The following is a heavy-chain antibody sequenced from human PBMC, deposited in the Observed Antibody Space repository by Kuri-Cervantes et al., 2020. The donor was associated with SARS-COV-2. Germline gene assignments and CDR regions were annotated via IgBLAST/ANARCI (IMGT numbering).Heavy chain of an antibody. D-gene: IGHD6-13*01. J-gene: IGHJ5*02. CDR3: AGAAYSSSWYGERNWFDP. CDR1: GGSFSGYY. V-gene: IGHV4-34*01. CDR2: NNQSGNT. Sequence: SQTLSLTCAVYGGSFSGYYWSWIRQPPGKGLEWSGENNQSGNTNYNPALKGRITKSVDTYKDQFSLKLSSVTAADTAVYYCAGAAYSSSWYGERNWFDPWGQGTLVTVSS.